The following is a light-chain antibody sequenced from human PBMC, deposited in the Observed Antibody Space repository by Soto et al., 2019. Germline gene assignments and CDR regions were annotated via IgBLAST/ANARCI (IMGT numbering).Light chain of an antibody. Sequence: QSVLTQPPSVSAAPGQKVTISCSGSSSNIENYYVSWYQQLPGTAPKLLIYDNNKRPSGIPDRFSGSKSGTSATLDITGLQTGDEADYYCGPYDSSLRDGVFGPRSMVTVL. V-gene: IGLV1-51*01. CDR2: DNN. CDR1: SSNIENYY. CDR3: GPYDSSLRDGV. J-gene: IGLJ1*01.